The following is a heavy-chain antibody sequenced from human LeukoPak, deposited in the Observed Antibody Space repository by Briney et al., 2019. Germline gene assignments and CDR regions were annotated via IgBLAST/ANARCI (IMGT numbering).Heavy chain of an antibody. Sequence: GASVKVSCKASGYTFTSYGISWVRQAPGQGLEWMGWINPNSGGTNYAQNFQDRVTMARDTSINTAYMELSSLRSDDTAVYYCARGRDSYGAYWGQGTLVTVSS. CDR3: ARGRDSYGAY. CDR2: INPNSGGT. CDR1: GYTFTSYG. J-gene: IGHJ4*02. D-gene: IGHD4/OR15-4a*01. V-gene: IGHV1-2*02.